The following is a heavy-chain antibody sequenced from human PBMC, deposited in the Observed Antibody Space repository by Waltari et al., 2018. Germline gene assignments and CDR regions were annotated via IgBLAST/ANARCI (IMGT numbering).Heavy chain of an antibody. CDR2: SYYTGST. CDR3: ASDTVLGGFDI. V-gene: IGHV4-59*08. J-gene: IGHJ3*02. D-gene: IGHD2-15*01. Sequence: QVQLQESGPGLVNPSETLSLTCTVSGGPIRTHYWSWIRQSPGKGLEWIGYSYYTGSTNYNPSLKSRVSISVDTSKNQFSLKLTSVTAADTAVYYCASDTVLGGFDIWGQGTMVTVSS. CDR1: GGPIRTHY.